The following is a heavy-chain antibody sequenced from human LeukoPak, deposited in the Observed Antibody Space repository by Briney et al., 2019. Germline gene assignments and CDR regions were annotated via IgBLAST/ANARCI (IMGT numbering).Heavy chain of an antibody. D-gene: IGHD6-6*01. CDR2: INHSGST. CDR1: GGSFSGYY. Sequence: PSETLSLTCAVYGGSFSGYYWSWIRQPPGKGLEWIGEINHSGSTNYNPSLKSRVTISVDTSKNQFSLKLSSVTAADTAVYYCAREAPKGYSSSSGWFDPWGQGTLVTVSS. V-gene: IGHV4-34*01. CDR3: AREAPKGYSSSSGWFDP. J-gene: IGHJ5*02.